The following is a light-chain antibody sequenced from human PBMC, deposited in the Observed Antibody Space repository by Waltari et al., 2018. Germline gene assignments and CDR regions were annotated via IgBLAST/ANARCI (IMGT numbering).Light chain of an antibody. CDR1: NIESKS. CDR2: YDS. CDR3: QVWDDTTDSGV. Sequence: YVVTQPPSVSVAPGQTAPLTWGGENIESKSVKWYPQKPGQAPVLVMFYDSDRPSGIPERFSGSNSGNTATLTISWVEAGDEADYHCQVWDDTTDSGVFGGGTRLTVL. V-gene: IGLV3-21*04. J-gene: IGLJ3*02.